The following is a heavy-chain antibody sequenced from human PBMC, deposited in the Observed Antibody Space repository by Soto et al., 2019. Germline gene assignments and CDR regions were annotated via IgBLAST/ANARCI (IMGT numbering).Heavy chain of an antibody. D-gene: IGHD3-16*02. CDR2: IYYSGST. CDR1: GGSISSGGYY. Sequence: KASETLSLTCTVSGGSISSGGYYWSWIRQHPGKGLEWIGHIYYSGSTYYNPSLKSRVTISVDTSKNQFSLKLSSVTAADTAVYYCARDRGPNYDYVWGSYRHYYYYGMDVWGQGTTVTVSS. J-gene: IGHJ6*02. CDR3: ARDRGPNYDYVWGSYRHYYYYGMDV. V-gene: IGHV4-31*03.